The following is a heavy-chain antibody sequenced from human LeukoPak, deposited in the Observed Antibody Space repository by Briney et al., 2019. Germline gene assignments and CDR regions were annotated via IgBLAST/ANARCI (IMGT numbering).Heavy chain of an antibody. D-gene: IGHD2-15*01. CDR2: ISYDGSNK. CDR3: ARHIGYCSGGSCSFGMDV. Sequence: GGSLRLSCAASGFTFSSYGMHWVRQAPGKGLEWVAFISYDGSNKYYADSVKGRFTISRDNAKNTLYLQMNSLRAEDTAVYHCARHIGYCSGGSCSFGMDVWGQGTTVTVSS. CDR1: GFTFSSYG. V-gene: IGHV3-30*03. J-gene: IGHJ6*02.